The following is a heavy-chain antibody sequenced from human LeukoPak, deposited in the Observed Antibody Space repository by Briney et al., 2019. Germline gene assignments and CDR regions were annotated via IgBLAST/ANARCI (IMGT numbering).Heavy chain of an antibody. CDR3: ARAVDPFDI. CDR1: GFTFSTYG. V-gene: IGHV3-33*01. J-gene: IGHJ3*02. Sequence: GRSLRLSCAASGFTFSTYGVHWVRQAPGKGLEWVAVIWYDGSIKYYADSVKGRFTISRDNPKNTLYLQMNNLRAEDTAVYYCARAVDPFDIWGQGTLVIVSS. CDR2: IWYDGSIK.